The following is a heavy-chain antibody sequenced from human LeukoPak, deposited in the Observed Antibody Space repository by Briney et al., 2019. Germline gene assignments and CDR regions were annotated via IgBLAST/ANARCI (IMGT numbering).Heavy chain of an antibody. V-gene: IGHV1-3*01. CDR2: INAGNGNT. CDR3: ARVLDYYDSKYYFDY. D-gene: IGHD3-22*01. CDR1: GYTFTSYA. J-gene: IGHJ4*02. Sequence: AASVKVSCKASGYTFTSYAMHWVRQAPGQRLEWMGWINAGNGNTKYSQKFQGRVTITRDTSASTAYMELSSLRSEDTAVYYCARVLDYYDSKYYFDYWGQGTLVTVSS.